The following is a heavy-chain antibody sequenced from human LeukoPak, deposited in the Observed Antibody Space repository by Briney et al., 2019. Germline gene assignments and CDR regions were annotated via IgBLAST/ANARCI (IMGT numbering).Heavy chain of an antibody. J-gene: IGHJ6*03. V-gene: IGHV4-4*07. Sequence: SGTLSLTCTVSGGSISSYYWSWIRQPAGKGLEWIGRIYTSGSTNYNPSLKSRATMSVDTSKNQFSLKLSSVTAADTAVYYCARDGEDIVVVPAANHYYYYYYMDVWGKGTTVTVSS. CDR3: ARDGEDIVVVPAANHYYYYYYMDV. D-gene: IGHD2-2*01. CDR1: GGSISSYY. CDR2: IYTSGST.